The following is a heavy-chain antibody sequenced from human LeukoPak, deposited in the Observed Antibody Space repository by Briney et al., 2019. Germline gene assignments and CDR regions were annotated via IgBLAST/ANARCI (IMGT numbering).Heavy chain of an antibody. J-gene: IGHJ4*02. CDR1: GFTFSSYG. Sequence: PGGSLRLSCASSGFTFSSYGMHWVRQAPGKGLEWVAVIWYDGSNKYYADSVKGRFTISRDNSKNTLYLQMNSLRAEDTAVYYCAREELSRDSSGYYLDYWGQGTLVTVSS. CDR3: AREELSRDSSGYYLDY. CDR2: IWYDGSNK. D-gene: IGHD3-22*01. V-gene: IGHV3-33*01.